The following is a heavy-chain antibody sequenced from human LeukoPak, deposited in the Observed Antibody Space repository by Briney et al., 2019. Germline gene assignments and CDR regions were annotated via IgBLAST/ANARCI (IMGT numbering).Heavy chain of an antibody. Sequence: GGSLRLSCAASGFTFSSYSMNWVRQAPGKGLEWVSSISSSSSYIYYADSVKGRFTISRDNAKNSLHLQMNSLRAEDTAVYYCARDDRDGYTFDYWGQGTLVTVSS. CDR2: ISSSSSYI. J-gene: IGHJ4*02. V-gene: IGHV3-21*01. CDR3: ARDDRDGYTFDY. CDR1: GFTFSSYS. D-gene: IGHD5-24*01.